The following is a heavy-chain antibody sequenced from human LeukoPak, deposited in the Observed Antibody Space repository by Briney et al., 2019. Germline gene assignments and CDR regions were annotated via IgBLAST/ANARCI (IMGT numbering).Heavy chain of an antibody. V-gene: IGHV4-39*01. CDR3: ASQPYYDILTGYSHFDY. Sequence: SETLSLTCTVSGDSLSSSSYYWGWIRQPPGKGLEWIGWIYYSGSTYYNPSLKSRVTISVDTSKNQFSLKLSSVTAADTAVYYCASQPYYDILTGYSHFDYWGQGTLVTVSS. D-gene: IGHD3-9*01. CDR2: IYYSGST. CDR1: GDSLSSSSYY. J-gene: IGHJ4*02.